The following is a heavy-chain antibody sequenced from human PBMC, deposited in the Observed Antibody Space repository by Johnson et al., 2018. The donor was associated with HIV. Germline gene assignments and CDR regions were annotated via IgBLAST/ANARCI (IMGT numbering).Heavy chain of an antibody. J-gene: IGHJ3*02. Sequence: FTFSIYWMSWVRQAPGKGLEWVANIKEDGSEEYYVDSVEGRLTVSRDNAKNSLFLQIDNLRADDTAVYYCARDGVYSSPWDAFDIWGQGTMVIVSS. CDR1: FTFSIYW. CDR2: IKEDGSEE. D-gene: IGHD6-13*01. CDR3: ARDGVYSSPWDAFDI. V-gene: IGHV3-7*05.